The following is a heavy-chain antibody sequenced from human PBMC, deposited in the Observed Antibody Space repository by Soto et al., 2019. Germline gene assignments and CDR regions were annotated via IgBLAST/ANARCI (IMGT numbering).Heavy chain of an antibody. Sequence: VQLVQSGAEVKKPGASVKVSCNASGYTFTSYGITWVRQAPGQGLEWMGWISAYNGDTNYAQKVQGRVTMTTDTSTSTVYMELKSLKSDDTAVYFCARDQEYSTSGLYWFDLWGQGTLVTVSS. CDR3: ARDQEYSTSGLYWFDL. J-gene: IGHJ5*02. CDR2: ISAYNGDT. D-gene: IGHD6-6*01. V-gene: IGHV1-18*04. CDR1: GYTFTSYG.